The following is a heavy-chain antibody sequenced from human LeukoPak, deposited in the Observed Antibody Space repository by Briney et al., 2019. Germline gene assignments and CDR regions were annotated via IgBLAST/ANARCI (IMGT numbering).Heavy chain of an antibody. CDR3: ARSLSLTAYYYMDV. CDR1: GYSFTNYW. CDR2: IYPGDSDT. J-gene: IGHJ6*03. Sequence: GESLKISCKGSGYSFTNYWIIWVRQMPGKGLEWMGIIYPGDSDTRYSPSFQGQVTISADKSINTAYLQWSSLKASDTAMYYCARSLSLTAYYYMDVWGKGTTVTVSS. V-gene: IGHV5-51*01. D-gene: IGHD5-18*01.